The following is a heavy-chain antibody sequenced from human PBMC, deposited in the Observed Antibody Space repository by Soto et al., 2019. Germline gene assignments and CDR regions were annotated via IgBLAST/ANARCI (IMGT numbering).Heavy chain of an antibody. CDR3: ASSTSVVTLYYYGMDV. CDR2: IIPIFGTA. CDR1: GGTFSSYA. D-gene: IGHD2-21*02. J-gene: IGHJ6*02. Sequence: SVKVSCKASGGTFSSYAISWVRQAPGQGLEWMGGIIPIFGTANYAQKFQGRVTITADKSTSTAYMELSSLRSEDTAVYYWASSTSVVTLYYYGMDVWGQGTTVTVSS. V-gene: IGHV1-69*06.